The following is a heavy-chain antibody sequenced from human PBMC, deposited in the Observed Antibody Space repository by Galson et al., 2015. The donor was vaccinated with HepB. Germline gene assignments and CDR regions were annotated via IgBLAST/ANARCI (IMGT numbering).Heavy chain of an antibody. J-gene: IGHJ1*01. CDR3: ARVNSAYDWPPFGD. CDR1: GYTFTAYY. D-gene: IGHD5-12*01. CDR2: INPNRGGT. V-gene: IGHV1-2*02. Sequence: SVKVSCKASGYTFTAYYIHWVRQAPGQGLEWMGWINPNRGGTNYAQKFQGRVTMTRDTSISTAYMELNRLTSDDTAVYYCARVNSAYDWPPFGDWGQGTLVTVSS.